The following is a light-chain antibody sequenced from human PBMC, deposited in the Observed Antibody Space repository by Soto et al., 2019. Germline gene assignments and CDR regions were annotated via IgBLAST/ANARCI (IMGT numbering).Light chain of an antibody. V-gene: IGKV1-5*01. CDR1: QSISSW. J-gene: IGKJ1*01. CDR2: DAS. CDR3: QQYNSYSPWT. Sequence: DIQMTQSPSTLSASVGDRVTITCRASQSISSWLAWYQQKPGKAPKLLIYDASSLESGVPSRFSGSGSGTEVTLTISSLQPDDFATDYCQQYNSYSPWTFGQGTKVELK.